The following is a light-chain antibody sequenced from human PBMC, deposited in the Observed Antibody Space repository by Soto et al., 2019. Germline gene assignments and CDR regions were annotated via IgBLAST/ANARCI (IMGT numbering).Light chain of an antibody. V-gene: IGKV3-20*01. J-gene: IGKJ4*01. CDR1: QSGSTTS. Sequence: EIVLTQSPATLSLSPGERATLSCRASQSGSTTSLAWYQQKPGQPPRLLIYDAAARATGVPDRFTGGGSGTDFTLTISRLEPEDFAVYYCQQFATSPLTFGGGTKVEIK. CDR2: DAA. CDR3: QQFATSPLT.